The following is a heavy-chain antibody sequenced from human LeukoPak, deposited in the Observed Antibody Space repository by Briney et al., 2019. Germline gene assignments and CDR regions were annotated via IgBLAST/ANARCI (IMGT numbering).Heavy chain of an antibody. CDR2: ISTSSSAT. J-gene: IGHJ4*02. CDR3: ARDRNPLRTYYYDSSGYYV. CDR1: GFTFSSYS. D-gene: IGHD3-22*01. V-gene: IGHV3-48*01. Sequence: GGPLTLCCAASGFTFSSYSMNWVRQAPGKGLERVSYISTSSSATYYADSVKGRFTISRDDAKNSLCLHMNSLRAEDTAVYYCARDRNPLRTYYYDSSGYYVWGQGTLATVSS.